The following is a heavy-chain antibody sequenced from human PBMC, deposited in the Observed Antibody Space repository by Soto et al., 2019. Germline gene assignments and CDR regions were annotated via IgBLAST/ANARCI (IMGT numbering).Heavy chain of an antibody. CDR3: AQSGCGYSNGWAFGY. V-gene: IGHV3-23*01. D-gene: IGHD6-19*01. Sequence: GGSLRLSCASSGFTFNNYAISWVRQAPEKGLEWVSGISGSGVSTYYADSVKGRFTISRDNSKNTLYLQMNSLRAEDTAVYYCAQSGCGYSNGWAFGYWGQGTLVTVSS. J-gene: IGHJ4*02. CDR1: GFTFNNYA. CDR2: ISGSGVST.